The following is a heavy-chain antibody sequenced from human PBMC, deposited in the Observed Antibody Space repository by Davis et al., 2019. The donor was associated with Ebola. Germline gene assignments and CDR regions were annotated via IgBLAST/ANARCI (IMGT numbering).Heavy chain of an antibody. D-gene: IGHD3-22*01. J-gene: IGHJ4*02. V-gene: IGHV3-30*18. CDR2: IPYDGSNK. CDR3: AKDTNSYYYDSSAFDF. CDR1: GFTFSSYG. Sequence: GESLKISCAASGFTFSSYGMHWVRQAPGKGLEWVAVIPYDGSNKYYADSVKGRFTISRDNSKNTLFLQMNSLRAEDTAVYYCAKDTNSYYYDSSAFDFWGQGTLVIVSS.